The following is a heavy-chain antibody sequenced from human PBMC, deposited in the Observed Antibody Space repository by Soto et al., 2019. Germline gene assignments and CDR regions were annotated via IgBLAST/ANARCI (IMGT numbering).Heavy chain of an antibody. CDR3: AREGSYSAYNFAHGIQLWSFDF. CDR1: GGSLNTFY. V-gene: IGHV4-4*07. J-gene: IGHJ4*02. Sequence: SETLSLTGTVSGGSLNTFYWSWVRQHAGKALEWIGRIFSSGSTSFNPSLESRVAMSVDTSKNHFSLNLSSVTAADMAVYYCAREGSYSAYNFAHGIQLWSFDFWGQGALVTVS. CDR2: IFSSGST. D-gene: IGHD5-12*01.